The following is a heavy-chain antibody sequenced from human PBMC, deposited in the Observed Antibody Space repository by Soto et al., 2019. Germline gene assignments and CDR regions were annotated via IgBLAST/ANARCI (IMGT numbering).Heavy chain of an antibody. D-gene: IGHD3-16*02. V-gene: IGHV1-18*01. CDR2: ISAYNGNT. CDR3: ARDGGGGYDYVWGSYRSFDY. Sequence: QVQLVQSGAEVKKPGASVKVSCKASGYTFTSYGISWVRQAPGQGLEWMGWISAYNGNTNYAQKLQGRVTMTTDTSTSTDYMKLRSLRSDDTAVYYCARDGGGGYDYVWGSYRSFDYWGQGTLVTVSS. J-gene: IGHJ4*02. CDR1: GYTFTSYG.